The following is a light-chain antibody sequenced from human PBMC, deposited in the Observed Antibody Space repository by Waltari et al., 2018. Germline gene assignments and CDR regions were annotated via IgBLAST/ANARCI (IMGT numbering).Light chain of an antibody. V-gene: IGKV3-20*01. CDR2: GAA. CDR1: QRVSRA. CDR3: QHYLRLPVT. Sequence: EIVLTQSPGTLSLSLGERATVACRASQRVSRALAWCQQKPGQAPRLLIDGAATRATGFPDSFSGSGSGTDFSLTISRLEPDDFAIYYCQHYLRLPVTFGQGTTVEI. J-gene: IGKJ1*01.